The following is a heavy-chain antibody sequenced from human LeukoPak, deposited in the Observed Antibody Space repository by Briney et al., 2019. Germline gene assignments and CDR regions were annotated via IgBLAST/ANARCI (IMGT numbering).Heavy chain of an antibody. CDR3: AREGSTGIAAAGTGVGFDY. J-gene: IGHJ4*02. CDR2: ISSSSSTI. CDR1: GFTFSSYS. V-gene: IGHV3-48*01. D-gene: IGHD6-13*01. Sequence: AGGSLRLSCAASGFTFSSYSMNWVRQAPGKGLEWVSYISSSSSTIYYADSVKGRFTISRDNAKNSLYLQMNSLRAEDTAVYYCAREGSTGIAAAGTGVGFDYWGQGTLVTVSS.